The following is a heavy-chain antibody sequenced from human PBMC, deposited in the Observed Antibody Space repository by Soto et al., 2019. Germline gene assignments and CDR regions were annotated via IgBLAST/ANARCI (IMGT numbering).Heavy chain of an antibody. CDR3: ARDPKTSGGQHWAFNYFDS. V-gene: IGHV3-30-3*01. J-gene: IGHJ4*02. D-gene: IGHD7-27*01. CDR1: GFSFSISP. CDR2: ISYDGTNK. Sequence: GGSLRLSCAASGFSFSISPMHWVRQAPGKGPEWVALISYDGTNKFYADSVKGRFTISRDNSKSTIYLQVDSLRPEDAAVYYCARDPKTSGGQHWAFNYFDSWGQGTLVTVSS.